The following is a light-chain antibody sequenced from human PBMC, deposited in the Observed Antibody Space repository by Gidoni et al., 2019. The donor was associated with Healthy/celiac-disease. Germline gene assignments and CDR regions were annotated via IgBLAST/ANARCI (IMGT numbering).Light chain of an antibody. V-gene: IGKV1-39*01. CDR2: AAS. CDR3: QQSYSTPLT. CDR1: QSISSY. Sequence: DIQMTPSPSSLSASVGDRVTIACRASQSISSYLNWYQQKPGKAPKLLIYAASSLQSGVPSRVSGSGSGTDFTLTISSLQPEDFATYYWQQSYSTPLTFGGGTKVEIK. J-gene: IGKJ4*01.